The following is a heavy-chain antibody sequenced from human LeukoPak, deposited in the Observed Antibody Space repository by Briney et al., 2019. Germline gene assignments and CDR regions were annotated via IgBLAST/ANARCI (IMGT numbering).Heavy chain of an antibody. CDR2: INHSGST. CDR1: GGSFSGYY. CDR3: ARKVVVTAFRFPYYYYMDV. J-gene: IGHJ6*03. D-gene: IGHD2-21*02. V-gene: IGHV4-34*01. Sequence: PSETLSLTCAVYGGSFSGYYWSWIRQPPGKGLEWIGEINHSGSTNYNPSLKSRVTISVDTSKNQFSLKLSSVTAADTAVYYCARKVVVTAFRFPYYYYMDVWGKGTTVTVSS.